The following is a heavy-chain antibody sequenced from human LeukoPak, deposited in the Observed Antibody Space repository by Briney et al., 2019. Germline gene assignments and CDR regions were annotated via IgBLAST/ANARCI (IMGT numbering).Heavy chain of an antibody. D-gene: IGHD6-13*01. CDR2: ITSSSSHI. V-gene: IGHV3-21*01. Sequence: AGSLRLSCAASGFTFSSYNMNWVRQAPGKGLEWVSSITSSSSHIYYADSVKGRFTISRDNARNSLYLQMNSLRAKDTSVYYCARDRTAAGTWDFDYWGQGTLVTVSS. CDR1: GFTFSSYN. J-gene: IGHJ4*02. CDR3: ARDRTAAGTWDFDY.